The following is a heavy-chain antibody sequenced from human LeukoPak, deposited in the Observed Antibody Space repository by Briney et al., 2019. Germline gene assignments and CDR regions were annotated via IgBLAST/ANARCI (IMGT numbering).Heavy chain of an antibody. J-gene: IGHJ4*02. V-gene: IGHV3-48*03. Sequence: GGSLRLSCAASGFTFSSYEMNRVRQAPGKGLEWVSYISSSGTNIYYPDSVKGRFTISRDNAKNSLYLQMNSLRAEDTAVYYCARGWISDSFDYWGQGTLVTVSS. D-gene: IGHD5-12*01. CDR2: ISSSGTNI. CDR1: GFTFSSYE. CDR3: ARGWISDSFDY.